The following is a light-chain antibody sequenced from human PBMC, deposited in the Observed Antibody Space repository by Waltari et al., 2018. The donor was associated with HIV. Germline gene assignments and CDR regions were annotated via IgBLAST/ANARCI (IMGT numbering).Light chain of an antibody. V-gene: IGLV1-40*01. CDR1: SSNIGAGFD. CDR2: GNN. Sequence: PGQRVIISCTGSSSNIGAGFDVHWYQQLPGTAPKLPIYGNNNRPSGVPDRFSGSKSGTSASLANTGLQAEDEADYYCQSYDSSLNTYVFGSGTKVTVL. J-gene: IGLJ1*01. CDR3: QSYDSSLNTYV.